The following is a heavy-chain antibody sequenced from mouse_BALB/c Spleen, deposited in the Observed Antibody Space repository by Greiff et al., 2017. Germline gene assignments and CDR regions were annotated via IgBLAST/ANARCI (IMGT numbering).Heavy chain of an antibody. Sequence: EVQVVESGPGLVKPSQSLSLTCSVTGYSITSGYYWNWIRQFPGNKLEWMGYISYDGSNNYNPSLKNRISITRDTSKNQFFLKLNSVTTEDTATYYCARGWLLRNFDYWGQGTTLTVSS. CDR2: ISYDGSN. D-gene: IGHD2-3*01. CDR1: GYSITSGYY. CDR3: ARGWLLRNFDY. V-gene: IGHV3-6*02. J-gene: IGHJ2*01.